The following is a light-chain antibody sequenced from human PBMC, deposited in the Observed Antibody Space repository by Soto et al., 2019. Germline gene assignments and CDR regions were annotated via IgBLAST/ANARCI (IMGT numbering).Light chain of an antibody. V-gene: IGKV3-20*01. Sequence: EIVLTQSPGTLSLSPGERATLSCRASQSVSSSYLAWYQQKPGQAPRLLIYGASSRATGIPDRFSGSGSGTDLTLTISRLEPEDFAVYYCQQYGSSSLYTFGQGTKLEIK. CDR2: GAS. CDR1: QSVSSSY. J-gene: IGKJ2*01. CDR3: QQYGSSSLYT.